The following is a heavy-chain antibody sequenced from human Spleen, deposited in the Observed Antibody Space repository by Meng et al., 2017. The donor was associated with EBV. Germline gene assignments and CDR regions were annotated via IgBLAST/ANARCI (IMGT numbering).Heavy chain of an antibody. CDR2: ISNSGST. CDR1: GGSISSGNYY. V-gene: IGHV4-30-4*01. D-gene: IGHD3-3*01. Sequence: QGQLQWSGPGSVKPSQTLSRTCDVSGGSISSGNYYWSWIRQPPGKGLEWIGYISNSGSTYYNPSLKSRVTISVDTSENQFSLKLSSVTAADTAVYFCARAEWSAPYYFDYWGQGTLVTVSS. CDR3: ARAEWSAPYYFDY. J-gene: IGHJ4*02.